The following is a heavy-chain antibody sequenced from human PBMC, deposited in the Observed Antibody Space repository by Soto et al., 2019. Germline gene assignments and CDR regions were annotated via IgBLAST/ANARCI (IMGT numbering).Heavy chain of an antibody. J-gene: IGHJ4*02. D-gene: IGHD3-22*01. V-gene: IGHV3-53*01. CDR2: IQSGGPT. Sequence: SLRLSCAASGFTVSSKYMSWVRQAPGKGLEWVSLIQSGGPTYYADSVKGRFTISRDNSKNTLYLQMNSLRAEDTAVYYCAKDNRLRYDHDSSGLYWGQGTLVTVSS. CDR3: AKDNRLRYDHDSSGLY. CDR1: GFTVSSKY.